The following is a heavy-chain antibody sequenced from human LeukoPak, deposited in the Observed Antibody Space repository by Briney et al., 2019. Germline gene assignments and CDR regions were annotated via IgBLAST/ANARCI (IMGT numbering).Heavy chain of an antibody. V-gene: IGHV3-21*01. J-gene: IGHJ4*02. Sequence: GGSLRLSCAASGFTFSSYSMNWVRQAPGKGLEWVSSISTTSSYIYYADSVKGRFTISRDSAKNSLYLQMNSLRAEDTAVYYCARGDYYDSSGYYYEAYWGQGTLVTVSS. CDR2: ISTTSSYI. CDR3: ARGDYYDSSGYYYEAY. CDR1: GFTFSSYS. D-gene: IGHD3-22*01.